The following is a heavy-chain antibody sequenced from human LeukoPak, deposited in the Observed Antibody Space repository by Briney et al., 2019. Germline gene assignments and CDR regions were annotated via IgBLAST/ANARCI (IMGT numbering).Heavy chain of an antibody. CDR1: GGTFSSYA. J-gene: IGHJ3*01. D-gene: IGHD5-12*01. CDR2: IIPIFGTA. Sequence: SVKVSCKXSGGTFSSYAISWVRQAPGQGLERMGGIIPIFGTANYSQKFQGRVTITADESTSTAYMELSSLRSEDTAVYYCARDPAVGGYDLTGGWGQGTMVTVSS. V-gene: IGHV1-69*01. CDR3: ARDPAVGGYDLTGG.